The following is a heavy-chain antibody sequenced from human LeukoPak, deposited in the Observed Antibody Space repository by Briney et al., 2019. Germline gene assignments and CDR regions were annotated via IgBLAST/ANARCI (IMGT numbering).Heavy chain of an antibody. V-gene: IGHV1-69*13. D-gene: IGHD3-3*01. CDR2: INPIFGTA. J-gene: IGHJ6*02. Sequence: SVKVSCKASGGTFSSYAISWVRQAPGQGLEWMGGINPIFGTANYAQKFQGRVTITADESTSTAYMELSSLRSEDTAVYYCARDLFGAEAPYYYYYGMDVWGQGTTVTVSS. CDR1: GGTFSSYA. CDR3: ARDLFGAEAPYYYYYGMDV.